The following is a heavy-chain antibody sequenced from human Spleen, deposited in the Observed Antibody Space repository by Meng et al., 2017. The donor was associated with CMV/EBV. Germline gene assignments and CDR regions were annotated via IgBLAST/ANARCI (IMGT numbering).Heavy chain of an antibody. CDR1: GFTFTSYG. Sequence: LTCVASGFTFTSYGMAWVRQAPGKGLEWVPGISNTGGSKEYADSVKGRFTISRDNSKNTLYLQMNSLRAEDTAVYYCAKVMAGLYDPWGQGTLVTVSS. CDR3: AKVMAGLYDP. V-gene: IGHV3-23*01. CDR2: ISNTGGSK. J-gene: IGHJ5*02. D-gene: IGHD2-2*02.